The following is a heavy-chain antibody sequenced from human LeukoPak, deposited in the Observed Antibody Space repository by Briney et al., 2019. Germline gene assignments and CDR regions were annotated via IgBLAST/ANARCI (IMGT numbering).Heavy chain of an antibody. D-gene: IGHD3-22*01. CDR2: IKPDGGEK. Sequence: GWALRLSCAASGFTFSNYWMTWVRQAPGKGLEWVAQIKPDGGEKYSVDSVEGRFTISRDNAKNSLYMQMNSLRAEDTALYYCARTHYDDGSAYRSLDYWGQGTLVTVSS. V-gene: IGHV3-7*01. CDR1: GFTFSNYW. J-gene: IGHJ4*02. CDR3: ARTHYDDGSAYRSLDY.